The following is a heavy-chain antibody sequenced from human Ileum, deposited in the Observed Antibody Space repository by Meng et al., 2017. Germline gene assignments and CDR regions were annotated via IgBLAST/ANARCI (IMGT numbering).Heavy chain of an antibody. J-gene: IGHJ4*02. CDR2: IFQSGST. Sequence: HLQGCGPGLVTPSGTRSLTCGVSGVSISSAIWWGWVRQPPGKGLEWIGEIFQSGSTNYNPSLKSRVSISVDKSKNHLSLSLSSVTAADTAVYYCAKAAAYNLDIWGQGALVTVSS. CDR1: GVSISSAIW. CDR3: AKAAAYNLDI. V-gene: IGHV4-4*02. D-gene: IGHD1-14*01.